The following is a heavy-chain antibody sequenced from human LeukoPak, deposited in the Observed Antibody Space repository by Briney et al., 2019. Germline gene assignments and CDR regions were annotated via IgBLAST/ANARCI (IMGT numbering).Heavy chain of an antibody. V-gene: IGHV4-30-4*01. D-gene: IGHD6-13*01. CDR3: ASASSHRIAAGGDY. J-gene: IGHJ4*02. Sequence: PSETLSLTCTVSGGSISSGDYYWSWIRQPPGKGLEWIAYMYYSGSTYYNPSLKSRVTMSADTSKNQLSLKLSSVTAVDTAVYYCASASSHRIAAGGDYWGQGTLVTVSS. CDR2: MYYSGST. CDR1: GGSISSGDYY.